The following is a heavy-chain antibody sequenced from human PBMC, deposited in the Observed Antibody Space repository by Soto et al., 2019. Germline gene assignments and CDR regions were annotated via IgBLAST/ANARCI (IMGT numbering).Heavy chain of an antibody. V-gene: IGHV1-46*01. J-gene: IGHJ4*01. Sequence: ASVKVSCKASGYTFTIYYMHWVRQAPGQGLEWMGIINPSGGSTSYAQKFQGRVTMTRDTSTSTVYMELSSLRSEDTAVYYCARASGYSYGYFYRPEYYFDDWGQGTLVTVSS. CDR2: INPSGGST. CDR3: ARASGYSYGYFYRPEYYFDD. D-gene: IGHD5-18*01. CDR1: GYTFTIYY.